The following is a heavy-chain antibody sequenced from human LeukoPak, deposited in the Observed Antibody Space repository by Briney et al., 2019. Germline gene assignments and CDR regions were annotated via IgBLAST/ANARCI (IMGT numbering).Heavy chain of an antibody. CDR2: INSDGSST. CDR1: GFTFSSYW. D-gene: IGHD2-21*02. J-gene: IGHJ4*02. Sequence: GGSLRLSCAASGFTFSSYWMHWVRQAPGKGLVWVSRINSDGSSTSYADSVKGRFTTSRDNAKNTLYLQMNSLRAEDTAVYYCARGLAYCGGDCYYYFDYWGQGTLVTVSS. CDR3: ARGLAYCGGDCYYYFDY. V-gene: IGHV3-74*01.